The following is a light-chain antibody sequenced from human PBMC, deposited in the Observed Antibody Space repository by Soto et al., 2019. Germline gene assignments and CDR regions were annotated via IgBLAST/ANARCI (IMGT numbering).Light chain of an antibody. Sequence: EIVMTQSPTSLSVSPGDRATLSCRASQSVSSNLAWYQQKPGQTPRLLIYDASTRATGVPARFSGTGSGTEFTLTISSLQSEDFAVYFCQQCNKWPLTFGGGTKVEIK. CDR1: QSVSSN. J-gene: IGKJ4*01. CDR3: QQCNKWPLT. V-gene: IGKV3-15*01. CDR2: DAS.